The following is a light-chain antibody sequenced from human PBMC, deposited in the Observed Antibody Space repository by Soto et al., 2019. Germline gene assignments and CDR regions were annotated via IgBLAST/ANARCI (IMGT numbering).Light chain of an antibody. Sequence: QSVLTQPPSASAAPGQKVTISCSGSSSTIGKNTISWYQQLPGTAPKLLIYNNIQRPSGIPDRYSGSKSGTSATLGIIGLQTEDEADYFCGTWGVTLDAVAFGGGTKLTVL. J-gene: IGLJ2*01. CDR2: NNI. CDR1: SSTIGKNT. CDR3: GTWGVTLDAVA. V-gene: IGLV1-51*01.